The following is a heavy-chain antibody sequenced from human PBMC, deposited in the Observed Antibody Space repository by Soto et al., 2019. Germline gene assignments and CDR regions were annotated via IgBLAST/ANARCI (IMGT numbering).Heavy chain of an antibody. D-gene: IGHD2-15*01. V-gene: IGHV3-15*01. CDR1: GFTFSSYA. J-gene: IGHJ6*03. CDR3: TTDVGVVVAATYMDV. Sequence: GGSLRLSCAASGFTFSSYAMSWVRQAPGKGLEWVSAITSGGGTTDYAAPVRGRFTISRDDSKNTLYLQMNSLKTEDTAVYYCTTDVGVVVAATYMDVWGKGTTVTVSS. CDR2: ITSGGGTT.